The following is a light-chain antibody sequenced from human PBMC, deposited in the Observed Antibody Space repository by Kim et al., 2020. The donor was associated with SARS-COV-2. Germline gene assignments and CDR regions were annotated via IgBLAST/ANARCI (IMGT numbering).Light chain of an antibody. CDR3: QVWDGSTDHYV. Sequence: APGEGDKLPCAGNNIGSKNVQWYQQKEGKAPVLVISHDSDRPSEIPDRFSGSNSGNTATLTISRVEAGDEADYYCQVWDGSTDHYVFGTGTKVTVL. V-gene: IGLV3-21*04. J-gene: IGLJ1*01. CDR2: HDS. CDR1: NIGSKN.